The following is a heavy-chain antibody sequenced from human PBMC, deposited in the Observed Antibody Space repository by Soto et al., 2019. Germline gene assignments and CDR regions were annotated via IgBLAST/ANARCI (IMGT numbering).Heavy chain of an antibody. J-gene: IGHJ4*02. Sequence: PSETLSLTCTVSGGSISSYYWSWIRQPAGKGLEWIGRIYTSGSTNYNPSLKSRVTMSVDTSKNQFSLKLSSVTAADTAVYYCARACSSNSCYDVFDYWGQGTLVNVSS. CDR1: GGSISSYY. CDR3: ARACSSNSCYDVFDY. CDR2: IYTSGST. D-gene: IGHD2-2*01. V-gene: IGHV4-4*07.